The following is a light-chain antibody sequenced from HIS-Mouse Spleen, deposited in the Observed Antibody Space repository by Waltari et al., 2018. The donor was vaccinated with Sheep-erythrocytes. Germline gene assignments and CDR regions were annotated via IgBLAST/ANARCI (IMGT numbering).Light chain of an antibody. V-gene: IGLV2-23*01. Sequence: QSALTQPASVSGAPGQSITIPCTGTCSDVGSYNLVSWYQQHPGKAPKLMIYEGSKRPSGVSNRFSGSKSGNTASLTISGLQAEDEADYYCCSYAGSSTPWVFGGGTKLTVL. CDR2: EGS. J-gene: IGLJ3*02. CDR3: CSYAGSSTPWV. CDR1: CSDVGSYNL.